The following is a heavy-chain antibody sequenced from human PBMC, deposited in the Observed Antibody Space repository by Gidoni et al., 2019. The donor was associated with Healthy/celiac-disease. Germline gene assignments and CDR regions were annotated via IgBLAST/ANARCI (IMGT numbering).Heavy chain of an antibody. V-gene: IGHV3-43*01. CDR3: AKDIIAAAGTPYYYYGMDV. D-gene: IGHD6-13*01. J-gene: IGHJ6*02. CDR2: SSWDGGST. Sequence: EVQLVESGGVVVQPGGSLRLSCAASGFPFDDYTMHWVRQAPGKGLEWVSLSSWDGGSTYYADSVKGRFTISRDNSKNSLYLQMNSLRTEDTALYYCAKDIIAAAGTPYYYYGMDVWGQGTTVTVSS. CDR1: GFPFDDYT.